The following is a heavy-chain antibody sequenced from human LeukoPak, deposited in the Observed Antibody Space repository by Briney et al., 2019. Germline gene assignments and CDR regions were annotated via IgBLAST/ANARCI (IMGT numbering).Heavy chain of an antibody. CDR2: IWHDGSE. Sequence: PGRSLRLSCAASGFIFRNYGLHWVRQAPGKGLEGVAVIWHDGSEYYADSVKGRFSISRDNSENTVSLQMDSLRDEDAAVYYCARDALQRRDYDSMGYWGQGTLVTVSS. V-gene: IGHV3-33*01. CDR1: GFIFRNYG. J-gene: IGHJ4*02. D-gene: IGHD3-22*01. CDR3: ARDALQRRDYDSMGY.